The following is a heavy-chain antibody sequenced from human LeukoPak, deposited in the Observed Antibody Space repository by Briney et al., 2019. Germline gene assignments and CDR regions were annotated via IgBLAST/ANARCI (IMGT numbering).Heavy chain of an antibody. CDR1: GGTFSSYA. J-gene: IGHJ4*02. V-gene: IGHV1-69*06. Sequence: SVKVSCKASGGTFSSYAISWVRQAPGQGLEWMGRIIPIFGTANYAQKFQGRATITADKSTSTAYVELSSLRSEDTAVYYCARGGYRQQLVDYWGQGTLVTVSS. D-gene: IGHD6-13*01. CDR2: IIPIFGTA. CDR3: ARGGYRQQLVDY.